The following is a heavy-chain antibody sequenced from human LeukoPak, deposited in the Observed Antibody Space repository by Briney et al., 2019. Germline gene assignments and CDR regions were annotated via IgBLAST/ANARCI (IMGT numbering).Heavy chain of an antibody. Sequence: GRSLRLSCAASGFTFSSYALHWVRQAPGKGLEWVAVISYDGSDKYYADSVKGRFTISRDNSKNTLYLQMNSLRAEDTAVYYCARGSLDIVVVVAATIEYGMDVWGQGTTVTVSS. V-gene: IGHV3-30*04. CDR1: GFTFSSYA. J-gene: IGHJ6*02. CDR2: ISYDGSDK. D-gene: IGHD2-15*01. CDR3: ARGSLDIVVVVAATIEYGMDV.